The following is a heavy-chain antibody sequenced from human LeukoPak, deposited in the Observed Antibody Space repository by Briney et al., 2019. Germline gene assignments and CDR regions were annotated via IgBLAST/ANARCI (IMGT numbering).Heavy chain of an antibody. Sequence: GASVKVSCKASGYTFTSYGISWVRQAPGQGLEWMGWISAYNGNTNYAQKLQGRVTMTTDTSTSTAYMELRSLRSDDTAVYYCARGMTPRLYYYYYYMDVWGKGTTVTVSS. J-gene: IGHJ6*03. CDR2: ISAYNGNT. CDR3: ARGMTPRLYYYYYYMDV. CDR1: GYTFTSYG. V-gene: IGHV1-18*01.